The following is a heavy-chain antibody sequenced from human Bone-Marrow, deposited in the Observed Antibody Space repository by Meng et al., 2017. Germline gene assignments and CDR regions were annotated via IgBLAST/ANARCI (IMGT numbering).Heavy chain of an antibody. V-gene: IGHV3-33*01. CDR1: GFTFSSYG. J-gene: IGHJ6*02. D-gene: IGHD6-19*01. Sequence: GESLKISCAASGFTFSSYGMHWVRQAPGKGLEWVAVIWYDGSNKYYADSVKGRFTISRDNSKNTLYLQMNSLRAEDTAVYYCARAHSGWYSESPSGYHYGMDVWGQGTTVTVSS. CDR2: IWYDGSNK. CDR3: ARAHSGWYSESPSGYHYGMDV.